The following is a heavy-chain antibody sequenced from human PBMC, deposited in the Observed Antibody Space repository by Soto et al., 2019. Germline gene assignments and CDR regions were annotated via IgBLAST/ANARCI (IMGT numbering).Heavy chain of an antibody. D-gene: IGHD6-19*01. CDR1: GFTFSSYS. CDR3: ARGPPQQWLVLNWFDP. Sequence: GGSLRLSFAASGFTFSSYSMNWVRQAPGKGLEWVSYISSSSSTIYYADSVKGRFTISRDNAKNSLYLQMNSLRAEDTAVYYCARGPPQQWLVLNWFDPWGQGTLVTVSS. CDR2: ISSSSSTI. V-gene: IGHV3-48*01. J-gene: IGHJ5*02.